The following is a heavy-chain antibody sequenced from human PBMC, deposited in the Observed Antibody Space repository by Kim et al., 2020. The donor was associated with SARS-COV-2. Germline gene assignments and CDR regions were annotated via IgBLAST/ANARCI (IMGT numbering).Heavy chain of an antibody. J-gene: IGHJ4*02. Sequence: SETLSLTCTVSGGSTSSYYWSWIRQPPGKGLEWIGYIYYSGSTNYNSSLKSRVTISIDTSKNQFSLNLRSVTAADTAVYYCARGPTNKYVDFWGQGTLVTVSS. CDR1: GGSTSSYY. V-gene: IGHV4-59*01. CDR3: ARGPTNKYVDF. CDR2: IYYSGST. D-gene: IGHD2-8*01.